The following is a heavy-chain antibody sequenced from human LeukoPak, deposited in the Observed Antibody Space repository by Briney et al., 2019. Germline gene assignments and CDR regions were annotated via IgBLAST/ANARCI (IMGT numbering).Heavy chain of an antibody. V-gene: IGHV1-2*06. D-gene: IGHD4-17*01. CDR2: INPNSGGT. CDR3: ATRTYDYGDHGLDY. CDR1: GYTFTAYY. Sequence: ASAKVSCKASGYTFTAYYVHWVRQAPGQGLEWMGRINPNSGGTYYAQKFQGRVTMTRDTSITTAYMELSRLRSDDTAVYYCATRTYDYGDHGLDYWGQGTLVTVSS. J-gene: IGHJ4*02.